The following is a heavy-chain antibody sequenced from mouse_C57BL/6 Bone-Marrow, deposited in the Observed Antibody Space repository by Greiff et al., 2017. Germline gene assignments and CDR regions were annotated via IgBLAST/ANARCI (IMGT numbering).Heavy chain of an antibody. CDR3: ARSGSNVRGDD. J-gene: IGHJ2*01. CDR1: GYTFTSYW. CDR2: IYPGSGST. V-gene: IGHV1-55*01. Sequence: QVQLQQPGAELVKPGASVKMSCKASGYTFTSYWITWVKQRPGQGLEWIGDIYPGSGSTNYNEKFKGKATLTADTSSSTAYLQLSSLTSEDSAVYYCARSGSNVRGDDWGQGTTLTVAS. D-gene: IGHD2-5*01.